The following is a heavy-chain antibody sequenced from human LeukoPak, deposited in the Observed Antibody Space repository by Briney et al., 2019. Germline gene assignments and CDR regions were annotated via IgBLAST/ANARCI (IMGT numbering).Heavy chain of an antibody. CDR1: GFTFSSYA. D-gene: IGHD6-13*01. CDR2: TSGSGGST. V-gene: IGHV3-23*01. Sequence: PGGSLRLSCAASGFTFSSYAMSWVRQAPGKGLEWVSATSGSGGSTYYADSVKGRFTISRDNSKNTLYLQMNSLRAEDTAVYYCAGGNIAAAGSSPPRFDYWGQGTLVTVSS. CDR3: AGGNIAAAGSSPPRFDY. J-gene: IGHJ4*02.